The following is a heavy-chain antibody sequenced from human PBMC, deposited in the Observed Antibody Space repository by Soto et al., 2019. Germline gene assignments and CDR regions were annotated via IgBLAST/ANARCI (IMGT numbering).Heavy chain of an antibody. J-gene: IGHJ4*02. CDR1: GGSFSGYY. Sequence: QVQLQQWGAGLLKPSETLSLTCAVYGGSFSGYYWSWIRQPPGKGLEWIGEINHSGSTNYNPSLKRRVTISVDPSKDQFSLKLSSVTAADTAVYYCARGGGGSYPDYWGQGTLVTVSS. CDR3: ARGGGGSYPDY. D-gene: IGHD1-26*01. V-gene: IGHV4-34*01. CDR2: INHSGST.